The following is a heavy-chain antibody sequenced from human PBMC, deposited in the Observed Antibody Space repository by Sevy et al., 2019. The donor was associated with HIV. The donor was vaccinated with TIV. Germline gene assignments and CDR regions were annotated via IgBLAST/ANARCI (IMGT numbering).Heavy chain of an antibody. CDR2: INSKSGVT. D-gene: IGHD4-4*01. V-gene: IGHV1-2*02. CDR3: ATEYSYDY. Sequence: ASVKVSCKASGHTSSDYYIQWVRQAPGQGLEWMGWINSKSGVTSYPQKFQGRVTMTSDTSISTAYMELSRLRSDDTAVYYCATEYSYDYWGQGTLVTVSS. J-gene: IGHJ4*02. CDR1: GHTSSDYY.